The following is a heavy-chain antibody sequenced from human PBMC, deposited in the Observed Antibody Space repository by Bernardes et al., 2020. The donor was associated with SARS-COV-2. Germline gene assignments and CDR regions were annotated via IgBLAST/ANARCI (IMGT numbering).Heavy chain of an antibody. V-gene: IGHV3-7*03. D-gene: IGHD3-10*01. CDR2: IKQDGSEK. CDR1: GFTFSAYW. J-gene: IGHJ4*02. Sequence: GGSLRLSCAASGFTFSAYWMRWVRQAPGKGLEWVANIKQDGSEKDYADSVKGRFTVSRDNGKKSVYLEMNSLRAEDTAVYYCARGYNYGSFDDFWGQGTLVTVSS. CDR3: ARGYNYGSFDDF.